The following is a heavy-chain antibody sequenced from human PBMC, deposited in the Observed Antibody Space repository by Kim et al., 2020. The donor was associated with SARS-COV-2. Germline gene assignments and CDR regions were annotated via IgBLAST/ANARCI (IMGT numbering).Heavy chain of an antibody. CDR2: ISGSGGST. D-gene: IGHD2-15*01. J-gene: IGHJ1*01. Sequence: GGSLRLSCAASGFTFSSYAMSWVRQAPGKGLEWVSAISGSGGSTYYADSVKGRFTISRDNSKNTLYLQINSLRAEDTAVYYCAKDNRKQYTYCSGGSCYSTEYFQHWGQGTLVTVSS. CDR1: GFTFSSYA. CDR3: AKDNRKQYTYCSGGSCYSTEYFQH. V-gene: IGHV3-23*01.